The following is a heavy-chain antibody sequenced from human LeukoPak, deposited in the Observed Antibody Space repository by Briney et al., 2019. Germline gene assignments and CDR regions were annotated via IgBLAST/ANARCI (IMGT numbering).Heavy chain of an antibody. CDR2: IYPGDSET. Sequence: GESLKISYKGSGYSFTSYWIAWVRQMPGKGLEWMGIIYPGDSETRYSPSFQGQVTISADKSISTAYLQWSSLKASDTAMYYCARRIAVSATFDYWGQGTLVTVSS. J-gene: IGHJ4*02. D-gene: IGHD6-13*01. CDR3: ARRIAVSATFDY. V-gene: IGHV5-51*01. CDR1: GYSFTSYW.